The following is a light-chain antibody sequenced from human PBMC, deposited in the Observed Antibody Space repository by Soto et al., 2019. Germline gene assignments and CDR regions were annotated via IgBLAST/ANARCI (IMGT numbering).Light chain of an antibody. CDR1: QSVSSSF. Sequence: EIVLTQSPGTLSLSPWERATLSCRASQSVSSSFVAWFQQKPGQAPRLLIYDASSRATGIPDRFSGCGSGTDFTLTISSLQPEDFATYYCQQSYSTPRTFGPGTKVDIK. CDR2: DAS. CDR3: QQSYSTPRT. J-gene: IGKJ3*01. V-gene: IGKV3D-20*02.